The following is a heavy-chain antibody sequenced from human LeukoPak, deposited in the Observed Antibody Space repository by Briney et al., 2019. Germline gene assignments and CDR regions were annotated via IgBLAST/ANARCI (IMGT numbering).Heavy chain of an antibody. V-gene: IGHV3-30*02. CDR2: IRYDGSNK. CDR3: AKASDPFVGYYYFDY. CDR1: GFTFSTYG. Sequence: GGSLRLSCAASGFTFSTYGMHWVRQAPGKGLEWVAFIRYDGSNKYYADSVKGRFTISRDNSKNTLYLQMNSLRAEDTAVYYCAKASDPFVGYYYFDYWGQGTLVTVSS. J-gene: IGHJ4*02. D-gene: IGHD1-26*01.